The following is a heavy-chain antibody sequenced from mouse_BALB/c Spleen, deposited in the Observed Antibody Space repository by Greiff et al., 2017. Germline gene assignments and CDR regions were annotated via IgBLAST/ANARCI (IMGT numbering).Heavy chain of an antibody. CDR3: ARDKWGCITAVVAGFDY. D-gene: IGHD1-1*01. J-gene: IGHJ2*01. CDR2: ISYDGSN. Sequence: EVQLQQSGPSLVKPSQSLSITCSVTGYSITSGYYWNWIRQFPGNKLEWMGYISYDGSNNYNPSLKNRISITRDTSKNQFFLKLNSVTTEDTATYYCARDKWGCITAVVAGFDYWGQGTTLTVSS. CDR1: GYSITSGYY. V-gene: IGHV3-6*02.